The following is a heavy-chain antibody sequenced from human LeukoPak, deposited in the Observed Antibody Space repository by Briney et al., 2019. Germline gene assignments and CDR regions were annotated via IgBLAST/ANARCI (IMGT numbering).Heavy chain of an antibody. V-gene: IGHV3-7*01. CDR1: GFNFNTYW. CDR2: IKQDGSEK. CDR3: ARTASGQPSFDY. J-gene: IGHJ4*02. D-gene: IGHD6-25*01. Sequence: PGGSLRLSCAASGFNFNTYWMGWVRQAPGKGLEWVANIKQDGSEKNYVDSVKGRFTISRDNARNSMYLQMNSLRAEDTAVYYCARTASGQPSFDYWGQGTLVTVSS.